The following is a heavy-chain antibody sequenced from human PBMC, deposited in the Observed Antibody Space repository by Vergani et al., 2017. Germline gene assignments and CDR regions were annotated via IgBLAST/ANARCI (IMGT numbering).Heavy chain of an antibody. CDR1: GFTFNSYA. Sequence: QLLESGGGLIQPGGSLRLSCAASGFTFNSYAMTWVRQAPGKGLEWVSGINNNGGRTYYADSVKGRFTISRDNSKNTLYLQMTDLRAEDTATYYGAKVCGSTSCPYGGGAFDVWGHGTMVTVSS. D-gene: IGHD2-2*01. CDR2: INNNGGRT. V-gene: IGHV3-23*01. CDR3: AKVCGSTSCPYGGGAFDV. J-gene: IGHJ3*01.